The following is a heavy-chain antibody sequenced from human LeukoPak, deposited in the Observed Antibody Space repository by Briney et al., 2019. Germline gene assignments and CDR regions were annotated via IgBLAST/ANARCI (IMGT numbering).Heavy chain of an antibody. V-gene: IGHV3-11*01. J-gene: IGHJ4*02. CDR1: GFTFSDYY. CDR3: ARGHYYYDSSGYWY. D-gene: IGHD3-22*01. CDR2: ITDSGSNT. Sequence: GGSLRLSCAASGFTFSDYYMAWIRQAPGKGLEWISYITDSGSNTYYADSVKGRFTISRDNARNSLYLQMNSLRAEDTAVYYCARGHYYYDSSGYWYWGQGTLVTVSS.